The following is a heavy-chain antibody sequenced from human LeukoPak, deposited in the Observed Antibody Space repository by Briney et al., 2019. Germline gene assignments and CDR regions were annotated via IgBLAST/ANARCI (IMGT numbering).Heavy chain of an antibody. V-gene: IGHV4-61*02. Sequence: PSETLSPTCTVSGGSISSGSYYWSWIRQPAGKGLEWIGRIYTSGSTNYNPSLKSRVTISVDTSKNQFSLKLSSVTAADTAVYYCAKSKYSSSPAAYYWGQGTLVTVSS. J-gene: IGHJ4*02. D-gene: IGHD6-6*01. CDR3: AKSKYSSSPAAYY. CDR2: IYTSGST. CDR1: GGSISSGSYY.